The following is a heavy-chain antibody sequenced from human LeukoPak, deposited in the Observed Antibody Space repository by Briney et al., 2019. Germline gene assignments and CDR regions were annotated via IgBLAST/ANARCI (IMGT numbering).Heavy chain of an antibody. V-gene: IGHV3-21*01. Sequence: PGGSLRLSCAASGFTFSDYTMNWVRQAPGKGLEWVSSISSTSSYLYYADSVKGRFTISRDNAKNSLSLQMNSLRAEDTAVYYCAREKSGSYLATFDYWGQGTQVTVSS. CDR2: ISSTSSYL. CDR1: GFTFSDYT. CDR3: AREKSGSYLATFDY. J-gene: IGHJ4*02. D-gene: IGHD1-26*01.